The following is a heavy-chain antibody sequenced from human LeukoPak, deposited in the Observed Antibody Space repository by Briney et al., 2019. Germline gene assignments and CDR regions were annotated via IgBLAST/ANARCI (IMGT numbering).Heavy chain of an antibody. V-gene: IGHV5-51*01. CDR1: GYTFTNSW. CDR2: IYPGDSDT. Sequence: GESLKISCKGSGYTFTNSWIGWVRQTPGKGLEWMESIYPGDSDTRYNPSFQGQVTISVDKSISTAYLQWSSLQASNAAMYYCAIRAYSYEYFDFWGQGTLVTVSS. J-gene: IGHJ4*02. D-gene: IGHD5-18*01. CDR3: AIRAYSYEYFDF.